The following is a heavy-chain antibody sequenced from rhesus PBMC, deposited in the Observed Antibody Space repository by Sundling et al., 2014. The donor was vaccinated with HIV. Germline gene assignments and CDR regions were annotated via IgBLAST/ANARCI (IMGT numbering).Heavy chain of an antibody. V-gene: IGHV3-103*01. J-gene: IGHJ4*01. CDR1: GFTFSSYA. Sequence: EVQLVETGGGLVQPGGSLKLSCVASGFTFSSYAMHWVRQAPGKGLEWVSAISSSGNTYYADSVKGRFTISRDNSKNTLSLQMNSLRVEDTAVYYCAKEGHSYSYLDYWGQGVLVTVSS. D-gene: IGHD5-12*01. CDR2: ISSSGNT. CDR3: AKEGHSYSYLDY.